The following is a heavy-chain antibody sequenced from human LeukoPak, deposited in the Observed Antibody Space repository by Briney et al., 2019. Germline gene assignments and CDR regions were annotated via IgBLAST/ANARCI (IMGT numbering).Heavy chain of an antibody. J-gene: IGHJ4*02. Sequence: GGSLRLSCAASGFTFDEHAMHWVRQAPGKGLEWVSGISWNSGSIGYADSVKGRFTISRDNAKNSLYLQMNSLRPEDTALYYCAKDRSGVLLWFGIDYWGQGTLVTVSS. V-gene: IGHV3-9*01. CDR2: ISWNSGSI. D-gene: IGHD3-10*01. CDR1: GFTFDEHA. CDR3: AKDRSGVLLWFGIDY.